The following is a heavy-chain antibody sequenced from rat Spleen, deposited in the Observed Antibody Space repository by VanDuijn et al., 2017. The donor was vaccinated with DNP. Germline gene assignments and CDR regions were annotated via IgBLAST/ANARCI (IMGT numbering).Heavy chain of an antibody. J-gene: IGHJ2*01. D-gene: IGHD1-1*01. CDR1: GFIFSNYW. CDR3: ATDSLLVQRV. V-gene: IGHV5-31*01. CDR2: ITNTGDST. Sequence: EVQLVESGGGPVQPGRSLKLSCVASGFIFSNYWMTWIRQAPGKGLEWVASITNTGDSTYYSDSVKGRFSLSRDNAKSTLYLQVNSLRSEDTATYYCATDSLLVQRVWGQGVMVTVSS.